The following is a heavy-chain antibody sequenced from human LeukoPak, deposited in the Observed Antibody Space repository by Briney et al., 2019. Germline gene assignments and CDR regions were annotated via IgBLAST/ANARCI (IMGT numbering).Heavy chain of an antibody. D-gene: IGHD3-9*01. CDR3: AREALRYFDWLLPAGDY. CDR1: GGTFSSYA. Sequence: WASVKVSCKASGGTFSSYAISWVRQAPGQGHEWMGGIIPIFGTANYAQKFQGRVTITTDESTSTVYMELSSLRSEDTAVYYCAREALRYFDWLLPAGDYWGQGTLVTVSS. J-gene: IGHJ4*02. V-gene: IGHV1-69*05. CDR2: IIPIFGTA.